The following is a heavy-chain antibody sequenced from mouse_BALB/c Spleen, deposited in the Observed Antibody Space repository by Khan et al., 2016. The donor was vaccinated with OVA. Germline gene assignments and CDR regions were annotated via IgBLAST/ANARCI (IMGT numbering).Heavy chain of an antibody. Sequence: VQLQESGPGLVAPSQSLSITCTVSGFSLTGYGVNWVRQPPGKGLEWLGMIWGDGSTDYNSALKSRLSISKDNSKSQVFLKMNSLQTDDTARYYWASAYYYGRALDYWGQGTSVTVSS. CDR1: GFSLTGYG. V-gene: IGHV2-6-7*01. D-gene: IGHD1-1*01. J-gene: IGHJ4*01. CDR3: ASAYYYGRALDY. CDR2: IWGDGST.